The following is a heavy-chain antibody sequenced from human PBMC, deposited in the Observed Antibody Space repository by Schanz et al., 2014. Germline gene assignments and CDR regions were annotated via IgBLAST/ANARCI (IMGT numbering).Heavy chain of an antibody. Sequence: QLQLQESGPGLVKPSETLSLTCTVSGGSISSYYWSWIRQPPGKGLEWIGYIYYSGDTNYNPSLKIRVAISVDMSKNQFSLKMSSLTAADTATYYCAREMGRRFFDYNYGMDVWGQGTSVTVS. V-gene: IGHV4-59*12. J-gene: IGHJ6*02. CDR3: AREMGRRFFDYNYGMDV. CDR2: IYYSGDT. CDR1: GGSISSYY. D-gene: IGHD3-3*01.